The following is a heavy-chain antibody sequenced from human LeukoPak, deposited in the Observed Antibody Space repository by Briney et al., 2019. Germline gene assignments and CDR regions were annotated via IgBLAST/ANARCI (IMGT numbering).Heavy chain of an antibody. Sequence: PSETLSLTCTVSGGSISSYYWSWIRQPPGKGLEWIGYIYYSGSTNYNPSLESRVTISVDTSKNQFSLKLSSMTAADTAVYYCAREGRTLVRGITDYWGQGTLVTVSS. J-gene: IGHJ4*02. D-gene: IGHD3-10*01. V-gene: IGHV4-59*12. CDR2: IYYSGST. CDR1: GGSISSYY. CDR3: AREGRTLVRGITDY.